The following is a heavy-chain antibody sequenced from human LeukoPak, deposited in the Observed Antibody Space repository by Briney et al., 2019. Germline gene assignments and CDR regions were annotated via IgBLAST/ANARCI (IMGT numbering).Heavy chain of an antibody. CDR2: IYSGGTT. CDR1: GFTASTNH. V-gene: IGHV3-53*01. Sequence: GGSLRLSCAASGFTASTNHLSWVRQAPGKGLEWVSVIYSGGTTYYADSVKGRFTVSRDNSKNTLYLQMNSLRAEDTAVYYCAKSGSSYALDFDYWGQGTLVTVSS. CDR3: AKSGSSYALDFDY. D-gene: IGHD3-10*01. J-gene: IGHJ4*02.